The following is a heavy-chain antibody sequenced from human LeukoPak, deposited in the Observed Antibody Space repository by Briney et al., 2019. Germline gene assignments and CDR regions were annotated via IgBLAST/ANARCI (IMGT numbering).Heavy chain of an antibody. J-gene: IGHJ6*03. CDR2: ISSSGSTI. D-gene: IGHD5-18*01. Sequence: GGSLRLSCAASGFTFSSYEMNWVRQAPGKGLEWVSYISSSGSTIYYADSVKGRFTISRDYSNNLLYLQMDSLRGEDTAVYYCARDGVTRRYNMYFYMDVWGKGTTVTVSS. CDR1: GFTFSSYE. V-gene: IGHV3-48*03. CDR3: ARDGVTRRYNMYFYMDV.